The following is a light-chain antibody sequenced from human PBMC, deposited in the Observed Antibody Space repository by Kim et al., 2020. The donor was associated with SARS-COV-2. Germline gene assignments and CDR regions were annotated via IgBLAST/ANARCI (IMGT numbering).Light chain of an antibody. V-gene: IGKV3-11*01. CDR3: QQRSNWPHT. CDR1: QSVSSY. Sequence: SWSPGARAHLSARASQSVSSYLAWYQQNPGQAPRLLIYEASNRATGIPARFSGSGSGTDFTLTISSLEPEDFAVYYCQQRSNWPHTFGGGTKLEI. CDR2: EAS. J-gene: IGKJ4*01.